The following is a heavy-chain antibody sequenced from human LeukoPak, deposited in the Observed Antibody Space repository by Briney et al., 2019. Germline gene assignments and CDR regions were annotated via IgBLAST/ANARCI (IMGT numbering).Heavy chain of an antibody. CDR1: GFTFSSYS. CDR3: ARAIAIRGFDY. D-gene: IGHD3-16*02. V-gene: IGHV3-21*01. J-gene: IGHJ4*02. CDR2: ISSSSYI. Sequence: PGGSLRLSCAASGFTFSSYSMNWVRQAPGKGLEWVSSISSSSYIYYADSVKGRFTISRDNAKNSLYLQMNSLRAEDTAVYYCARAIAIRGFDYWGQGTLVTVSS.